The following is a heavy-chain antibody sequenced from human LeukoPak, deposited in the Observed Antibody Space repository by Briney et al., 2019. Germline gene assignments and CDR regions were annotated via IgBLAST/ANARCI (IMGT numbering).Heavy chain of an antibody. V-gene: IGHV3-23*01. D-gene: IGHD3-10*01. Sequence: GGSLRLSCAASGFTVSSNYMSWVRQAPGKGLEWVSAISGSGGSTYYADSVKGRFTISRDNSKNTLYLQMNSLRAEDTAVYYCAKEVRVTIPSGFDYWGQGTLVTVSS. CDR1: GFTVSSNY. CDR3: AKEVRVTIPSGFDY. CDR2: ISGSGGST. J-gene: IGHJ4*02.